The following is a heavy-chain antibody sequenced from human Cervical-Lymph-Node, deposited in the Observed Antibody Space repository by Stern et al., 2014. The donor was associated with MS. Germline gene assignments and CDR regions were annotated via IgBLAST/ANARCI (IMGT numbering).Heavy chain of an antibody. J-gene: IGHJ6*02. CDR3: AKLRFQNQYGLDV. CDR2: IYSGDGT. Sequence: EVQLVESGGGLIQPGGSLRLSCAASGFTVSSNSMSWVRQAPGKGLEWVSVIYSGDGTSYADSVRGRFTISRDKSKNTVYLQMNSLRADDTAVYYCAKLRFQNQYGLDVWGQGTTVTVSS. D-gene: IGHD3-3*01. CDR1: GFTVSSNS. V-gene: IGHV3-53*01.